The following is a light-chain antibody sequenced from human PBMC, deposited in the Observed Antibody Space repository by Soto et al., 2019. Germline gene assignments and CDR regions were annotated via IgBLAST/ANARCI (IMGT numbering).Light chain of an antibody. CDR2: GAS. V-gene: IGKV3-20*01. CDR1: QTVSSY. CDR3: QKYGTSPIS. Sequence: EKVLTQSPGTLSLSPGERATLSCRASQTVSSYLTWYQQRPGQAPRLLIYGASKRATGIPDRFSGSGSGTDFTLTIGRLEPEDFALYYCQKYGTSPISFGQGTRLEIK. J-gene: IGKJ5*01.